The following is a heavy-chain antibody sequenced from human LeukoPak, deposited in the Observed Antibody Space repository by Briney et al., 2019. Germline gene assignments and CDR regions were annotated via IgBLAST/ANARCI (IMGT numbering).Heavy chain of an antibody. Sequence: GGSLRLSCAASGFTFSSQWMSWVRQAPGKGLEWVGFIRSKAYGGTTEYAASVKGRFTISRDDSKSIAYLQMNSLKTEDTAVYYCTTAEGAYCSSTSCLFEDWGQGTLVTVSS. CDR1: GFTFSSQW. V-gene: IGHV3-49*04. D-gene: IGHD2-2*01. CDR3: TTAEGAYCSSTSCLFED. J-gene: IGHJ4*02. CDR2: IRSKAYGGTT.